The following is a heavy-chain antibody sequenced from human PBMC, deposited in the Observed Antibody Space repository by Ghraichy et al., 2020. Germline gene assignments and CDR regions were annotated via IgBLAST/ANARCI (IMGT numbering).Heavy chain of an antibody. D-gene: IGHD6-19*01. CDR1: GLMFSPNT. CDR2: ISSSTRYI. V-gene: IGHV3-21*01. Sequence: GGSLRLSCVASGLMFSPNTMNWDRQAPGKGLEWVSSISSSTRYIYYADSVKGRFTISRDNAQNSLYLQMNSLRAEDTAVYYCSRGGGAGTPVLYHMDVWGLGTTVTVSS. CDR3: SRGGGAGTPVLYHMDV. J-gene: IGHJ6*02.